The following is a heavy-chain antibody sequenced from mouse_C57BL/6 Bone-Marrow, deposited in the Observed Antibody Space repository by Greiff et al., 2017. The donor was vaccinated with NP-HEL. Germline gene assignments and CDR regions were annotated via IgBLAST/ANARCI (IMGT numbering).Heavy chain of an antibody. CDR2: ISSGGDYI. J-gene: IGHJ3*01. CDR1: GFTFSSYA. V-gene: IGHV5-9-1*02. D-gene: IGHD4-1*01. CDR3: TRGTHLTGFAY. Sequence: EVQGVESGEGLVKPGGSLKLSCAASGFTFSSYAMSWVRQTPEKRLEWVAYISSGGDYIYYADTVKGRFTISRDNARNTLYLQMSSLKSEDTAMYYCTRGTHLTGFAYWGQGTLVTVSA.